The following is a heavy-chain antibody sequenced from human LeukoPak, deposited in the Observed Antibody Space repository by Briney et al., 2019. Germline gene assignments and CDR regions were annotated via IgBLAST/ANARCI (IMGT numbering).Heavy chain of an antibody. Sequence: ASVNVSCKISGYSYTDLYIHWVRQAPGQGLEWMESIHPRSGETNYAYKFKGRVTMTRDTSISTVYMDLGSLRSDDTAVYYCARDGEYGTGSYYRGCFDYWGQGILVTVSS. J-gene: IGHJ4*02. CDR3: ARDGEYGTGSYYRGCFDY. CDR2: IHPRSGET. CDR1: GYSYTDLY. V-gene: IGHV1-2*02. D-gene: IGHD3-10*01.